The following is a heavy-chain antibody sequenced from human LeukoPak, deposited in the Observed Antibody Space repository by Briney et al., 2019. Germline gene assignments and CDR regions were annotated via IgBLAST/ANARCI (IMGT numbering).Heavy chain of an antibody. CDR1: GCTFSSYW. CDR3: ARDRKVYGIDY. J-gene: IGHJ4*02. Sequence: GGALRLSCAASGCTFSSYWMSWVRQAPGKGLEWVANIKQDGSEKYYVDSVKGRFTISRDNAKNSLYLQMNSLRAEDTAVYYCARDRKVYGIDYWGQGTLVTVSS. CDR2: IKQDGSEK. V-gene: IGHV3-7*01. D-gene: IGHD6-6*01.